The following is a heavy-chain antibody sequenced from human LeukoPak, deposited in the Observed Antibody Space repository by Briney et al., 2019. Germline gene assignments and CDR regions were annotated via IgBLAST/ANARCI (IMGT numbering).Heavy chain of an antibody. Sequence: SETLSLTCTVSGGSISSYYWSWIRQPPGKGLEWIGYIYYSGSTNYNPSLKSRVTISVDTSKNQFSLKLSSVAAADTAVYYCARESTGVFDYWGQGTLVTVSS. CDR1: GGSISSYY. CDR2: IYYSGST. D-gene: IGHD1-1*01. J-gene: IGHJ4*02. V-gene: IGHV4-59*01. CDR3: ARESTGVFDY.